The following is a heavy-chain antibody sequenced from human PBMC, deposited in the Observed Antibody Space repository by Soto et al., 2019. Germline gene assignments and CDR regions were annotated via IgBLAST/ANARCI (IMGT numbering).Heavy chain of an antibody. V-gene: IGHV6-1*01. Sequence: SQTLSLTCAISGDSVSSNSAAWNWIRQSPSRGLEWLGRTYYRSKWYNDYAVSVKSRITINPDTSKNQFSLQLNSVTPEGTAVYYCARHTTTAAAGKIYYYYGMDVWGQGTTVTVSS. CDR2: TYYRSKWYN. D-gene: IGHD6-13*01. CDR3: ARHTTTAAAGKIYYYYGMDV. CDR1: GDSVSSNSAA. J-gene: IGHJ6*02.